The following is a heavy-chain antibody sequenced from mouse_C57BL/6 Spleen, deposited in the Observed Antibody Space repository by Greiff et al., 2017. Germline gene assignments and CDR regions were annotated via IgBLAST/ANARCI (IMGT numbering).Heavy chain of an antibody. V-gene: IGHV5-9-1*02. CDR3: TGNYGSSFAY. CDR1: GFTFSSYA. CDR2: ISSGGDYI. Sequence: EVKLVESGEGLVKPGGSLKLSCAASGFTFSSYAMSWVRQTPEKRLEWVAYISSGGDYIYYADTVKGRFTISRDNARNTLYLQMSSLKSEDTAMYYCTGNYGSSFAYWGQGTLVTVSA. J-gene: IGHJ3*01. D-gene: IGHD1-1*01.